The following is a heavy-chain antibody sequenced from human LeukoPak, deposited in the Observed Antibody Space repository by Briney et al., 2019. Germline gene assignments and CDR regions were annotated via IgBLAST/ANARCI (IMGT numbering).Heavy chain of an antibody. D-gene: IGHD3-10*01. Sequence: PGGSLRLSCAASGFTFSSYSMNWVRQAPGKGLEWVSGISPNGVITYYADSVKGRFTISRDNSKGTVYLQMNSLRPEDTAVYYCAKDLGYYYGSGSYFPYWGQGTLVTVSS. V-gene: IGHV3-23*01. CDR1: GFTFSSYS. CDR3: AKDLGYYYGSGSYFPY. CDR2: ISPNGVIT. J-gene: IGHJ4*02.